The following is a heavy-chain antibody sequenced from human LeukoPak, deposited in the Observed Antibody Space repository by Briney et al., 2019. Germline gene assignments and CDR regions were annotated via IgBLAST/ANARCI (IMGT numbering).Heavy chain of an antibody. D-gene: IGHD5-24*01. CDR3: ARGIASGWLHYFDY. J-gene: IGHJ4*02. V-gene: IGHV4-59*01. Sequence: SETLSLTCTVSGGSISSYYWSWIRQPPGKGLEWIGYIYYSGSTNYNPSLKSRVTISVDTSKNQFSLKLSSVTAADTAVYYCARGIASGWLHYFDYWGQGTLVTVSS. CDR1: GGSISSYY. CDR2: IYYSGST.